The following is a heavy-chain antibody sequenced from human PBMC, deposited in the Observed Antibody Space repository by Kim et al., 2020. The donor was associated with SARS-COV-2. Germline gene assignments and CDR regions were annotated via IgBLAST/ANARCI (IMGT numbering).Heavy chain of an antibody. CDR1: GFTFSSYS. CDR2: ISSSSSTI. V-gene: IGHV3-48*02. CDR3: ARDDPSSSWLRGSWFDY. D-gene: IGHD6-13*01. Sequence: GGSLRLSCAASGFTFSSYSMNWVRQAPGKGLEWVSYISSSSSTIYYADSVKGRFTISRDNAKNSLYLQMNSLRDEDTAVYYCARDDPSSSWLRGSWFDYWGQGTLVTVSS. J-gene: IGHJ4*02.